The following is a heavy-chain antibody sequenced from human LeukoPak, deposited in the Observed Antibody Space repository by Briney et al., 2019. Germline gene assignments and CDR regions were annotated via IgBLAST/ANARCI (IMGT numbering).Heavy chain of an antibody. CDR1: GDSINNYY. J-gene: IGHJ4*02. CDR3: ASGGIYCGGDCYRHFDC. D-gene: IGHD2-21*02. Sequence: SETLSLTCTVSGDSINNYYWTWIRQPAGKGLEWIGRVFASGATNYNPSLKSRVTMSLDTSKNQFSLKLNSVTAADTAVYYCASGGIYCGGDCYRHFDCWGQGTLVAVSS. CDR2: VFASGAT. V-gene: IGHV4-4*07.